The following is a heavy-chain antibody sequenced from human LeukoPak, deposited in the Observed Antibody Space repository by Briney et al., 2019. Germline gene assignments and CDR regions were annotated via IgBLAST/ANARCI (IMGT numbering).Heavy chain of an antibody. J-gene: IGHJ4*02. D-gene: IGHD1-1*01. Sequence: GGSLRLSCAASGFTFNSYSMNWVRQAPGKGLEWVSSISSSSSYIYYADSVKGRFTISRDSAKNSLSLQMNSLRAEDTAVYYCAREGAGTTDYWGQGTLVTVSS. CDR2: ISSSSSYI. V-gene: IGHV3-21*01. CDR1: GFTFNSYS. CDR3: AREGAGTTDY.